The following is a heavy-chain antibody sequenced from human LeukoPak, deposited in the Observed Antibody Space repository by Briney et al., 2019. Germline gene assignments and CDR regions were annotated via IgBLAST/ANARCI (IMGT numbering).Heavy chain of an antibody. CDR3: AGGYCSGGSCYLSDY. V-gene: IGHV1-2*02. J-gene: IGHJ4*02. Sequence: GASVKVSCTASGYTFTRYYMHWVRQAPGQALEWMGWINPNSGGTNYAQKFQGRVTMTRDTSISTAYMELSRLRSDDTAVYYGAGGYCSGGSCYLSDYWGQGTLVTVSS. D-gene: IGHD2-15*01. CDR2: INPNSGGT. CDR1: GYTFTRYY.